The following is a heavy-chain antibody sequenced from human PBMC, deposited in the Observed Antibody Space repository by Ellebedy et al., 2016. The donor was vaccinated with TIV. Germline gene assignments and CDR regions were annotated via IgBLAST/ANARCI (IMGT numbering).Heavy chain of an antibody. V-gene: IGHV4-39*07. Sequence: SETLSLXXTVSGDSISSSTTHYWGWIRQPPGKGLEWIGSIYYSGSIYYNPSLKSRVTISVDTSNNQFSLNLDSLTAADTAVYYCARGGNGYYGKDAFDIWGQGTMVTVSS. CDR1: GDSISSSTTHY. D-gene: IGHD3-3*01. J-gene: IGHJ3*02. CDR2: IYYSGSI. CDR3: ARGGNGYYGKDAFDI.